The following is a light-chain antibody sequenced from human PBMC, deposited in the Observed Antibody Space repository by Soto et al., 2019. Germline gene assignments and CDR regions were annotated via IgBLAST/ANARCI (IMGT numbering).Light chain of an antibody. CDR3: QQRSDWPSLT. CDR1: QSVSSY. J-gene: IGKJ4*02. CDR2: DAS. V-gene: IGKV3-11*01. Sequence: EIVLTQSPATLSLSPGERATLSCRASQSVSSYLALYQQKPGQAPRLLIYDASNRATGIPARFSGRGSGTDFTLTIGSLEPEDVAVYYCQQRSDWPSLTFGGGTKVEIK.